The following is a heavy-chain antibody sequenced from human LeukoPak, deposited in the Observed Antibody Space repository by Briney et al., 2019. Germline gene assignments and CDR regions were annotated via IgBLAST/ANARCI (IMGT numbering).Heavy chain of an antibody. V-gene: IGHV3-30*18. CDR2: ISYDGSNK. D-gene: IGHD5-12*01. CDR1: GFTFSSYG. J-gene: IGHJ4*02. CDR3: AKRGSGYDSDY. Sequence: PGRSLRLSCAAAGFTFSSYGMHWVSQAPGKGLEWVAVISYDGSNKYYADSVKGRFTISRDNSENTLYLQMNSLRAEDTAVYYCAKRGSGYDSDYWGQGTLVTVSS.